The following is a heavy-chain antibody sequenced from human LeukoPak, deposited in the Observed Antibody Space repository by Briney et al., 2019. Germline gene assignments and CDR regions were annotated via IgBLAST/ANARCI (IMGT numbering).Heavy chain of an antibody. Sequence: SETLSLTCTVSGGSISGYYWSWIRQPPGKGLEWIGYIYYSGSTNYNPSLKSRLTISIDTSENQFSLKLSSVTAADTAVYYCAREYSSSSGRRAFDIWGQGTMVTSLQ. D-gene: IGHD6-6*01. CDR3: AREYSSSSGRRAFDI. CDR1: GGSISGYY. V-gene: IGHV4-59*08. J-gene: IGHJ3*02. CDR2: IYYSGST.